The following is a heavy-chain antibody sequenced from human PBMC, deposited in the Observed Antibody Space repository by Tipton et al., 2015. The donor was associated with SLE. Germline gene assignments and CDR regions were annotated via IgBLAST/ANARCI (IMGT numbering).Heavy chain of an antibody. D-gene: IGHD6-19*01. CDR3: ARGASHGSASPDFDY. J-gene: IGHJ4*02. V-gene: IGHV3-21*06. CDR2: ISSSSSYI. CDR1: GFIFRMYG. Sequence: SLRLSCEASGFIFRMYGMSWVRQAPGKGLEWVSCISSSSSYIFYADSVKGRFTISRDNAKNSLYLQMSSLRVEDTGVYYCARGASHGSASPDFDYWGQGTLVTVSS.